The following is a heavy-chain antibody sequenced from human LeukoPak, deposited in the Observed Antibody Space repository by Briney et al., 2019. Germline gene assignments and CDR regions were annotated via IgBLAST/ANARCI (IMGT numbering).Heavy chain of an antibody. Sequence: PSETLSLTCAVSGGSFSDYQWTWLRQSPGKGLVWIGDVSHSGSTTYNPSLRGRITISIDTSKNQFSLKLRSVTAADTAVYFCASRSYHLLYGYYYYYIDVWGKGTPVTVSS. CDR2: VSHSGST. J-gene: IGHJ6*03. D-gene: IGHD2-2*02. V-gene: IGHV4-34*01. CDR1: GGSFSDYQ. CDR3: ASRSYHLLYGYYYYYIDV.